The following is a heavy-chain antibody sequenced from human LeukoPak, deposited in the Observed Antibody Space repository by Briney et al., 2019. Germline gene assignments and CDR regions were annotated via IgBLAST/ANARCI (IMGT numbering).Heavy chain of an antibody. CDR2: IYTSGST. D-gene: IGHD6-19*01. V-gene: IGHV4-4*07. CDR1: GGSISSYY. J-gene: IGHJ2*01. Sequence: SETLSLTCTVSGGSISSYYWSWIRQPAGKGLEWIGRIYTSGSTNYNPSLKSRVTMSVDTSKNQFSLKLSSVTAADTAVYYCARGGYSSGYLTPNWCFDLWGRGTLVTVSS. CDR3: ARGGYSSGYLTPNWCFDL.